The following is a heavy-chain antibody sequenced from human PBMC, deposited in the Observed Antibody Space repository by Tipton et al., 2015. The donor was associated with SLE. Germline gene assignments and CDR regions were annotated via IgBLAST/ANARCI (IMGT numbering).Heavy chain of an antibody. J-gene: IGHJ2*01. CDR2: ISFSGNT. CDR1: GDSISTSY. Sequence: TLSLTCIVSGDSISTSYWTWIRQPPGKGLEWIGYISFSGNTNYNPSLKSRVTMSVDTSENQLSLNLNSVTAADTAVYYCARHLAGDSLWYFDLWGRGTLVTVSS. D-gene: IGHD6-19*01. V-gene: IGHV4-59*08. CDR3: ARHLAGDSLWYFDL.